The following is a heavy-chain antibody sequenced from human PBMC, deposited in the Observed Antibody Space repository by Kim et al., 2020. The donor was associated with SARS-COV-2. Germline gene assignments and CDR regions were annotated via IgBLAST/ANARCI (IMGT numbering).Heavy chain of an antibody. Sequence: GGSLRLSCAASGFTFDTYWMNWFRQSPGKGLEWVANIKRDGGEKYYVDSVKGQFTISRDNAKNSVSLQMNNLRVEDTAVYFCAGDTGWLTSNWGQGTLVT. CDR2: IKRDGGEK. D-gene: IGHD6-19*01. CDR1: GFTFDTYW. CDR3: AGDTGWLTSN. V-gene: IGHV3-7*01. J-gene: IGHJ4*02.